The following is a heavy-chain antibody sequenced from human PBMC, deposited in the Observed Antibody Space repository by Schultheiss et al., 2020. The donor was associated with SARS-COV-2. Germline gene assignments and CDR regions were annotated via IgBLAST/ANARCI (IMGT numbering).Heavy chain of an antibody. V-gene: IGHV3-7*01. CDR2: IKQDGSEK. Sequence: GGSLRLSCAASGFTFSSYAMHWVRQAPGKGLEWVANIKQDGSEKYYVDSVKGRFTISRDNAKNSLYLQMNSLRAEDTAVYYCARDAVSYNWFDPWGQGTLVTVSS. CDR1: GFTFSSYA. J-gene: IGHJ5*02. D-gene: IGHD3-16*02. CDR3: ARDAVSYNWFDP.